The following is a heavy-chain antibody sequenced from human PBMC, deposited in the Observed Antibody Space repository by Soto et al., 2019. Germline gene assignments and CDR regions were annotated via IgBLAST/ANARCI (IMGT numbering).Heavy chain of an antibody. D-gene: IGHD4-17*01. J-gene: IGHJ6*02. CDR3: ARQGDDYGAHYYYYYGMDV. CDR1: GGTFSSYA. CDR2: IIPISGTA. Sequence: QVQLVQSGAEVKKPGSSVKVSCKASGGTFSSYAISGVRQAPGQGLEWMGGIIPISGTANYAQKFQGRDTSTADESTSTAYVEVSGPRSEDTAVYYCARQGDDYGAHYYYYYGMDVWGQETTVTVSS. V-gene: IGHV1-69*12.